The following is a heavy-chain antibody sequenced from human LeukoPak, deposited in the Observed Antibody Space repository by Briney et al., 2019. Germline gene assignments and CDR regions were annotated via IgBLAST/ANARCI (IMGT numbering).Heavy chain of an antibody. J-gene: IGHJ2*01. D-gene: IGHD3-3*01. CDR1: GFTFRSYA. Sequence: SGGSLRLSCAAPGFTFRSYAMSWGRQAPGKGLEWVSAISDSGGSTYHADSVKGRFTISRDNSKNTLYLQMNSLSAEDTAIYYCAKDLEFEMLTNWYFDLWGRGTLVTVSS. CDR3: AKDLEFEMLTNWYFDL. V-gene: IGHV3-23*01. CDR2: ISDSGGST.